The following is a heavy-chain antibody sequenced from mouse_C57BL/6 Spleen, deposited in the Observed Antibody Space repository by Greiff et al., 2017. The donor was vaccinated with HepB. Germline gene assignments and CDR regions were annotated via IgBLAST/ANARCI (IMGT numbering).Heavy chain of an antibody. CDR2: INSNGGST. CDR1: GFTFSSYG. V-gene: IGHV5-6-3*01. J-gene: IGHJ2*01. Sequence: EVQRVESGGGLVQPGGSLKLSCAASGFTFSSYGMSWVRQTQDKRLELVATINSNGGSTYYPDSVKGRFTISRDNAKNTLYLQMSSLKSEDTAMYYCARMARTINWGQGTTLTVSS. CDR3: ARMARTIN.